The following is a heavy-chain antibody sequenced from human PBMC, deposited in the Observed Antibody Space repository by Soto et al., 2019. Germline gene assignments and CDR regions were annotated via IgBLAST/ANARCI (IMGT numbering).Heavy chain of an antibody. J-gene: IGHJ6*02. CDR2: IWYDGSNK. D-gene: IGHD3-10*01. CDR3: AREVLVRGIKYHGMDV. CDR1: GFTFSSYG. V-gene: IGHV3-33*01. Sequence: QVQLVESGGGVVQPGRSLSLSCAASGFTFSSYGIHWVRQAPGKGLEWVAVIWYDGSNKYYADSVKGRFTISRDNSKNTLYRQMNSLGAEETAVYYCAREVLVRGIKYHGMDVWGQGTTVTVSS.